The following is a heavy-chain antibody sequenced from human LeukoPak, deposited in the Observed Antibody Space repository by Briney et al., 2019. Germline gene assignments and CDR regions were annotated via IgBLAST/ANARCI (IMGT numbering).Heavy chain of an antibody. CDR3: AREAVTRNYFDY. CDR1: GLTASSNY. Sequence: GGSLRLSCAASGLTASSNYMNWVRQAPGKGLEWVSVIYSGGSTYYADSVKGRFTISRDNSKNTLFLQMNSLRAEDTAVYYCAREAVTRNYFDYCGQGTLVTVSS. J-gene: IGHJ4*02. D-gene: IGHD4-17*01. CDR2: IYSGGST. V-gene: IGHV3-53*01.